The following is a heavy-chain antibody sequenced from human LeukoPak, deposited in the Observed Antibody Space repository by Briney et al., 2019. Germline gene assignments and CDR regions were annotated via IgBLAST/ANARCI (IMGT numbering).Heavy chain of an antibody. V-gene: IGHV4-38-2*02. CDR1: AYSISSGYY. CDR3: TRGSIAYYYMDV. CDR2: IYHSGNT. J-gene: IGHJ6*03. Sequence: SETLSLTCTVSAYSISSGYYWGWIRQPPGKGLEWIGSIYHSGNTYYNPSLKSRVTISVDTSKNQFSLKLSSVTAADTAVYYCTRGSIAYYYMDVWGKGTTVTISS. D-gene: IGHD3-22*01.